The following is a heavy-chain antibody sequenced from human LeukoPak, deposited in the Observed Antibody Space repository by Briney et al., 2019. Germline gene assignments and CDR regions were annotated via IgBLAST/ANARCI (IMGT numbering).Heavy chain of an antibody. V-gene: IGHV3-74*01. D-gene: IGHD5-24*01. Sequence: GGSLRLSCAASGFTFSSYWMHWVRQAPGKGLVWVSRFNSDGSSASYADSVKGRFTISRDNAENTLYLQMNSLRAEDTAVYYCARQGGDGYNGFDIWGQGTMVTVSS. CDR3: ARQGGDGYNGFDI. CDR1: GFTFSSYW. CDR2: FNSDGSSA. J-gene: IGHJ3*02.